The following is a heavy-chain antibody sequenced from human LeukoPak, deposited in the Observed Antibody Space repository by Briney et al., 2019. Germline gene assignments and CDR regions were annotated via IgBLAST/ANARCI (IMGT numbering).Heavy chain of an antibody. CDR1: GYTFSTYG. Sequence: GASVKVSCKTSGYTFSTYGVTWVRPAPGQRFRWMGWISGHTGNTTYAENFQGRISLTTDTSATTAYMELRSLASDDTAVYYCARDLSSGGWTLEFDYWGQGSLVTVAS. J-gene: IGHJ4*02. V-gene: IGHV1-18*01. CDR2: ISGHTGNT. CDR3: ARDLSSGGWTLEFDY. D-gene: IGHD1-1*01.